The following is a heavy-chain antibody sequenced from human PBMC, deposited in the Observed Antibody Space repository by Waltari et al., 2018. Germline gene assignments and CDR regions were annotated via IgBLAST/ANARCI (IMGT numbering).Heavy chain of an antibody. J-gene: IGHJ6*02. CDR3: ARDHRSYDFWSGYYFYYGMDV. CDR2: INTNTGNP. Sequence: QVQLVQSGSELKKPGASVKVSCKASGYTFTSYAMNWVRQAPGQGLEWMGWINTNTGNPTYAQGFTGRFVFSLDTSVSTAYLQISSLKAEDTAVYYCARDHRSYDFWSGYYFYYGMDVWGQGTTVTVSS. V-gene: IGHV7-4-1*02. D-gene: IGHD3-3*01. CDR1: GYTFTSYA.